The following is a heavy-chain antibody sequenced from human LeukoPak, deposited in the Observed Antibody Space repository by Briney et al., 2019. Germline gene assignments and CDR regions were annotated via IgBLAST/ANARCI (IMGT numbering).Heavy chain of an antibody. Sequence: PSETLSLTCTVSGGSLSGYFWTWIRPPLGKGLERIAYIYYTGNTNYNPSIKSRVTISIDTSKTHFSLNVNSVTAADAAVYYCVRSKSGAYGWFDPWGPGTLVTVSS. CDR1: GGSLSGYF. J-gene: IGHJ5*02. CDR3: VRSKSGAYGWFDP. CDR2: IYYTGNT. V-gene: IGHV4-59*01. D-gene: IGHD2-15*01.